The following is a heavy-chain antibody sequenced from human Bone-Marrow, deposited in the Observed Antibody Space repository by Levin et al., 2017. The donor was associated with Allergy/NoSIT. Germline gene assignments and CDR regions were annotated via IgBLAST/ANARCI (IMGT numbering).Heavy chain of an antibody. CDR3: AKVEGYSSSWILY. J-gene: IGHJ4*02. D-gene: IGHD6-13*01. Sequence: GESLKISCAASGFTFSSYAMSWVRQAPGKGLEWVSAISGSGGSTYYADSVKGRFTISRDNSKNTLYLQMNSLRAEDTAVYYCAKVEGYSSSWILYWGQGTLVTVSS. V-gene: IGHV3-23*01. CDR2: ISGSGGST. CDR1: GFTFSSYA.